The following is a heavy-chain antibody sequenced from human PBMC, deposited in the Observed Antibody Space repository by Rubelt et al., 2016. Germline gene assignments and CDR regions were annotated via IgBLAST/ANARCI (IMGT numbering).Heavy chain of an antibody. V-gene: IGHV3-30*19. CDR3: AMEGDAFDI. D-gene: IGHD3-3*01. CDR2: ISYDGSK. Sequence: GGGVVQPGRSLRHSCAASGFTLSDYGMRWVRQAPGKGLEWVAVISYDGSKYYADSVKGRFTISRDNSKNTLYLQMNSLRAEDTAVYYCAMEGDAFDIWGQGTMVTVSS. J-gene: IGHJ3*02. CDR1: GFTLSDYG.